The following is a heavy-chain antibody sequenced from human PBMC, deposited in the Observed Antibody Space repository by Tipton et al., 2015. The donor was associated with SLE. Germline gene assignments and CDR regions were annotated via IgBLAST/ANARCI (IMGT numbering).Heavy chain of an antibody. V-gene: IGHV4-34*01. D-gene: IGHD2-15*01. CDR3: ARGPRSLGGSPRDDT. J-gene: IGHJ5*02. CDR1: GGSFSGYY. CDR2: INHSGST. Sequence: LACAVYGGSFSGYYWSWIRQPPGKGLEWIGEINHSGSTNYNPSLKSRVTISVDTSKNQFSLKLSSVTAADTAVYYCARGPRSLGGSPRDDTWGQGTLVTVSS.